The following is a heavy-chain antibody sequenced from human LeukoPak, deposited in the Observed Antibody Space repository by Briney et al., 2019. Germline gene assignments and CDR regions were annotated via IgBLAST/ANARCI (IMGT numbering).Heavy chain of an antibody. V-gene: IGHV1-69*04. J-gene: IGHJ4*02. D-gene: IGHD2-2*01. CDR3: ARQAGSYAFYYYDY. CDR1: GGTFSSYA. Sequence: ASVKVSCKASGGTFSSYAISWVRQAPGQGLEWMGRIIPILGIANYAQKFQGRVTITADKSTSTAYMELSSLRSEDTAVYYCARQAGSYAFYYYDYWGQGTLVTVSS. CDR2: IIPILGIA.